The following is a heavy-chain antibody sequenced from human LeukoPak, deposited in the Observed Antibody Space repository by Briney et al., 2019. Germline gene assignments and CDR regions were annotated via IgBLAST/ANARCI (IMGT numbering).Heavy chain of an antibody. CDR2: IYYSGST. CDR1: VGSISSGNYY. V-gene: IGHV4-30-4*08. D-gene: IGHD2-2*02. CDR3: ARDKRYCSSTSCYIWGHYYYYMDV. J-gene: IGHJ6*03. Sequence: FQTLSLTCTVTVGSISSGNYYWSWIRQTPGKGLEWIGYIYYSGSTYYNPSLKSRVTISVDTSKNQFSLKLSSVTAADTAVYYCARDKRYCSSTSCYIWGHYYYYMDVWGKGTTVTVSS.